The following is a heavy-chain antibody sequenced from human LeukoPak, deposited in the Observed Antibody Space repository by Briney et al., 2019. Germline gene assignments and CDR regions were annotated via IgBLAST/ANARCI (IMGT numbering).Heavy chain of an antibody. CDR2: ISSSSSYI. Sequence: GGSLRLSCAASGFTFSSYSMNWVRQAPGKGLEWVSSISSSSSYIYYADSVKGRFTISRDNAKNSLYLQMNSLRAEDTAVYYCARALYGSGDFDYWGQGTLVTVSS. CDR1: GFTFSSYS. J-gene: IGHJ4*02. CDR3: ARALYGSGDFDY. V-gene: IGHV3-21*01. D-gene: IGHD3-10*01.